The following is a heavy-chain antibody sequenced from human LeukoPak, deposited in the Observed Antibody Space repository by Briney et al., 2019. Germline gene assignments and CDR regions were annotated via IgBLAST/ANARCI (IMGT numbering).Heavy chain of an antibody. J-gene: IGHJ4*02. CDR1: GFTFSSYG. V-gene: IGHV3-30*02. CDR2: IRYDGSNK. Sequence: PGGSLRLSCAASGFTFSSYGMHWVRQAPGKELEWVALIRYDGSNKYYADSVKGRFTISRDNSKHTLFLQMNSLRAEDTAVYYSAKDSHRGSSYGQHYYCDYWGQGTLVTVSS. CDR3: AKDSHRGSSYGQHYYCDY. D-gene: IGHD5-18*01.